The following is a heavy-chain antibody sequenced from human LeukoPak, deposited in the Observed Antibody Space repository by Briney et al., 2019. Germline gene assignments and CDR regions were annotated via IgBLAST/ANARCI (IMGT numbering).Heavy chain of an antibody. V-gene: IGHV3-7*03. D-gene: IGHD3-10*01. CDR1: GFIFSDYW. Sequence: GGSLRLSCVASGFIFSDYWMHWVRQSPGKGLEWVANIKQDGSEKHYVDSVKGRFTISRDNAKNSVYPQMNSLRAEDTAVYYCARGQPFGSHWGQGTLVTVSS. CDR3: ARGQPFGSH. J-gene: IGHJ4*02. CDR2: IKQDGSEK.